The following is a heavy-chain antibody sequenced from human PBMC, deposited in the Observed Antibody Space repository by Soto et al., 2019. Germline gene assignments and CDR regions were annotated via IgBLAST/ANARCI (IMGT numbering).Heavy chain of an antibody. J-gene: IGHJ5*01. CDR1: GYTFTKYD. D-gene: IGHD2-2*02. Sequence: QVQLVQSGAEVKTPGASVKVSCKASGYTFTKYDMNWVRQAPGQGLEWMGWMNPTSGNTGYAQKFQGRLPMTCDTAIGIAHMELSSLRNEATAVYYCASSDGHTFNWLDSWGQGTLVTVSA. CDR2: MNPTSGNT. CDR3: ASSDGHTFNWLDS. V-gene: IGHV1-8*01.